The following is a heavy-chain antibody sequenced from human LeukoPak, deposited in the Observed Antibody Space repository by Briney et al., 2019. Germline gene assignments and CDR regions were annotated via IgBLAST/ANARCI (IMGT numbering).Heavy chain of an antibody. V-gene: IGHV3-33*06. D-gene: IGHD6-19*01. J-gene: IGHJ4*02. CDR2: VWFDGSKK. CDR1: GFTFSSYG. CDR3: AKFRADSSGWPFDY. Sequence: GRSLRLSCAASGFTFSSYGMHWVRQAPGKGLEWVAVVWFDGSKKYSADSVKGRFAISRDNSKDTLYLQMNSLRAEDTAIYYCAKFRADSSGWPFDYWGQGTLVTVSS.